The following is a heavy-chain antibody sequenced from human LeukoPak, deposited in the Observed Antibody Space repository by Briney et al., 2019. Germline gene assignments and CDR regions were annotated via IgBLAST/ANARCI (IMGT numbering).Heavy chain of an antibody. CDR1: GGSISSYY. Sequence: SETLSLTCTVSGGSISSYYWSWIRQPPGKGLEWVGYIYYSGSTNYNPSLKSRVTISVDTSKTQFSLKLSSVAAADTAVYYCARTPYCGGDCYGYFDYWGQGTLVTVSS. D-gene: IGHD2-21*02. CDR2: IYYSGST. V-gene: IGHV4-59*01. CDR3: ARTPYCGGDCYGYFDY. J-gene: IGHJ4*02.